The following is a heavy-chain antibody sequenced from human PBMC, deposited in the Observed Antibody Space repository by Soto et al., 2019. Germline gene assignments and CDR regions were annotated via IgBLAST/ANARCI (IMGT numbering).Heavy chain of an antibody. CDR1: AGSISRYY. CDR2: VSYSVGA. D-gene: IGHD5-18*01. V-gene: IGHV4-59*01. J-gene: IGHJ4*01. CDR3: VASIESRAMESFDY. Sequence: KASETLSLTCSVSAGSISRYYWGWVRQLPGERLEWIAYVSYSVGASYNPSLKSRVTISLDTSKSQITLRLMSVPAADTAMYYCVASIESRAMESFDYWGHGALFTVSS.